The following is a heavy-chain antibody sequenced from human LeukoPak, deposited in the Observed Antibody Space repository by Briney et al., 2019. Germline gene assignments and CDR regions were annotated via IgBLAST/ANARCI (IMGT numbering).Heavy chain of an antibody. Sequence: GMSLRLSCTASGFPFSNYAIHWVRQAPGKGLEWVAVITDNGDTKYYADSVKGRFTISRDNSKNTLYLQMNSLRAEDTAVYYCAKRVYDYVWGSYQDAWGQGTLVTVSS. J-gene: IGHJ4*02. CDR2: ITDNGDTK. CDR3: AKRVYDYVWGSYQDA. CDR1: GFPFSNYA. D-gene: IGHD3-16*01. V-gene: IGHV3-30*04.